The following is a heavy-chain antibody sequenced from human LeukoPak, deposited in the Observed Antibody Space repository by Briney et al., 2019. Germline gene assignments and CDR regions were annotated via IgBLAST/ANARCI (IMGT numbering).Heavy chain of an antibody. CDR1: GGSISSYY. Sequence: TPSETLSLTCTVSGGSISSYYWSWIRQPAGKGLEWIGRIYTSGSTNYNPSLKSRVTMSVDTSKNQFSLKLSSVTAADTAVYYCAREYYYDSSGYYLIPNYFDYWGQGTLVTVSS. V-gene: IGHV4-4*07. CDR3: AREYYYDSSGYYLIPNYFDY. D-gene: IGHD3-22*01. J-gene: IGHJ4*01. CDR2: IYTSGST.